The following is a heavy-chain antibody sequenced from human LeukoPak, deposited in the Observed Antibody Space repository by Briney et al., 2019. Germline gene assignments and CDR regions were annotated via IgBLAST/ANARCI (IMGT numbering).Heavy chain of an antibody. Sequence: ASVKVSCKASGYTFTSYYMHWVRQAPGQGLEWMGIINPSGGSTSYAQKFQGRVTMTRDMSTSTVYMELSSLRSEDTAVYYCAREVDYYGSGSYHPSYYYYYMDVWGKGTTVTVSS. D-gene: IGHD3-10*01. CDR2: INPSGGST. V-gene: IGHV1-46*01. J-gene: IGHJ6*03. CDR3: AREVDYYGSGSYHPSYYYYYMDV. CDR1: GYTFTSYY.